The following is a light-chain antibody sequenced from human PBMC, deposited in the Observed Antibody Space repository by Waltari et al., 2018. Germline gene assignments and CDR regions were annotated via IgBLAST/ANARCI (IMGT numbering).Light chain of an antibody. Sequence: DIVMTQSPDSLAVSLGERATINCKSSQTVLYSSDNNNYLAWYQQKLGQPPKLLIYWAPTRASGVPDRFSGSGYETDFTLTISSLQAEDVAVYYCQQYYDTPRTFGQGTRVEIK. CDR2: WAP. V-gene: IGKV4-1*01. CDR1: QTVLYSSDNNNY. J-gene: IGKJ1*01. CDR3: QQYYDTPRT.